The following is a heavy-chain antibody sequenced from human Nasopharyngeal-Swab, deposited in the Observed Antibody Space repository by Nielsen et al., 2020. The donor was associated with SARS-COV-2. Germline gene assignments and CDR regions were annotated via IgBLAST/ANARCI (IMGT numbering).Heavy chain of an antibody. V-gene: IGHV3-74*01. CDR2: INSEGSST. CDR1: GFTFSSYW. J-gene: IGHJ5*02. CDR3: VRSPSSISPGWFDP. Sequence: GGSLRLSCAASGFTFSSYWMHWVRQAPGKGLVWVSRINSEGSSTSYADSVKGRFTISRDNAKNTLYLQMNSLRAEDTAVYYCVRSPSSISPGWFDPWSQGTLVTVSS. D-gene: IGHD1-14*01.